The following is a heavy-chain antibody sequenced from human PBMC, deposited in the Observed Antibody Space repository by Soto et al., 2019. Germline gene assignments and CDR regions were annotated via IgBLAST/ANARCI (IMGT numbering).Heavy chain of an antibody. J-gene: IGHJ3*02. CDR2: IYSGGST. D-gene: IGHD6-19*01. Sequence: GGSLRLSCAASAFTVSSNYMSWVRQAPGKEQEWVSVIYSGGSTSYAESVKGRFTISRDNSKNTLYLQMNSLRAEDTAVYYCASSGSYSSGWHDAFDIWGKGTRVTVAS. V-gene: IGHV3-53*01. CDR3: ASSGSYSSGWHDAFDI. CDR1: AFTVSSNY.